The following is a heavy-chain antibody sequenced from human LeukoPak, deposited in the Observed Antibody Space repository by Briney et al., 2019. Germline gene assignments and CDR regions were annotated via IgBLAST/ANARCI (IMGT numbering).Heavy chain of an antibody. Sequence: SVKVSCKTSGVTFSSYGISWVRQAPGQGLEWMGRIIPIFHTPHYAQKFQGKVTITTDESANTAFMELSSLRSEDTAVYYCARDRPAGEIVAPFDYWRQGTLVTVSS. V-gene: IGHV1-69*05. D-gene: IGHD5-12*01. CDR2: IIPIFHTP. CDR3: ARDRPAGEIVAPFDY. J-gene: IGHJ4*02. CDR1: GVTFSSYG.